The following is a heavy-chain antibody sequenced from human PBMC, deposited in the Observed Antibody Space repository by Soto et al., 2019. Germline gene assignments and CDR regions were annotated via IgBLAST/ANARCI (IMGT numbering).Heavy chain of an antibody. V-gene: IGHV1-69*01. CDR1: GGAFRNYA. D-gene: IGHD2-21*01. CDR2: VMPTFGAG. J-gene: IGHJ6*02. CDR3: AASGEFYEDMDA. Sequence: QVQLVQSGAEVKKPGSSVKVSCTASGGAFRNYAVSWVRQAPGLGLEWMGAVMPTFGAGVYGKKFQGRLTIFADESPNTAFLNVSSLTFEVAAIYYCAASGEFYEDMDAWGQGITLTVSS.